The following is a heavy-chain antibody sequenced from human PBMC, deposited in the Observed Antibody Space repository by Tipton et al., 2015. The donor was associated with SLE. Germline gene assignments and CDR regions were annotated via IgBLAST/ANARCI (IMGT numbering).Heavy chain of an antibody. Sequence: TLSLTCAVYGGSFSGYYWSWIRQPPGKGLEWFGEINHSGSTNYNPSLKSRVTISVDTSKNQFSLKLSSVTAADTAVYYCARDDGPGIYGGNSPFDYWGQGTLVTVSS. J-gene: IGHJ4*02. CDR3: ARDDGPGIYGGNSPFDY. D-gene: IGHD4-23*01. CDR2: INHSGST. V-gene: IGHV4-34*01. CDR1: GGSFSGYY.